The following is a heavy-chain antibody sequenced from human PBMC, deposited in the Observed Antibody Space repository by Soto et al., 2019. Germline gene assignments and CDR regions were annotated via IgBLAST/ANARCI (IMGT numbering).Heavy chain of an antibody. Sequence: ASVKVSCKASGYSFTDYHIHWVRQAPGQGLEWLGRINPKSGGTSTAQKFQGWVTMTRDRSISTVYMELTRLRSDDTAVYFCARGHSTDCSNGVCSFFYNHEMDVWGQGTTVTSP. V-gene: IGHV1-2*04. CDR1: GYSFTDYH. CDR3: ARGHSTDCSNGVCSFFYNHEMDV. CDR2: INPKSGGT. J-gene: IGHJ6*02. D-gene: IGHD2-8*01.